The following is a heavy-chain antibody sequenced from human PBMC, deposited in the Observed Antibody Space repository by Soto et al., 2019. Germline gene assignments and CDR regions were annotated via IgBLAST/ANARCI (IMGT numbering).Heavy chain of an antibody. CDR2: INAGNGNT. J-gene: IGHJ4*02. D-gene: IGHD3-22*01. CDR1: GYTFTSYA. V-gene: IGHV1-3*05. CDR3: ARSSGYYVIDDY. Sequence: QVQLVQSGAEEKKPGASVKVSCKASGYTFTSYAMHWVRQAPGQRLEWMGWINAGNGNTKYSQKFQGRVTITRDTSASTADMELSSLRSEDTAVYYCARSSGYYVIDDYWGQVALVNFSS.